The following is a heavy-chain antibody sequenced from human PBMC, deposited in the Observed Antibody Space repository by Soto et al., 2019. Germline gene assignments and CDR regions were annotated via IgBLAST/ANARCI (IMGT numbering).Heavy chain of an antibody. CDR3: ARESSDMWGMDV. V-gene: IGHV3-48*01. CDR1: GFTFSSYS. J-gene: IGHJ6*02. Sequence: EVQLVESGGGLVQPGGSLRLSCAASGFTFSSYSMNWVRKAPGKGLEWVSYISSSSSTIYYADSVKGRFTISRDNAKNSLYLQMNSLRAEDTAVYYCARESSDMWGMDVWGQGTTVTVSS. CDR2: ISSSSSTI. D-gene: IGHD2-15*01.